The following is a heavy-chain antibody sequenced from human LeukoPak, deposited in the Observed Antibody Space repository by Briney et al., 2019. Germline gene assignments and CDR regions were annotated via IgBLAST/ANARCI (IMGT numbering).Heavy chain of an antibody. CDR2: IYYSGST. CDR1: GGSISSYY. D-gene: IGHD5-24*01. J-gene: IGHJ6*04. CDR3: ARFDGYYGMDV. Sequence: SETLSLTCTVSGGSISSYYWSWIRQPPGKGLEWIGYIYYSGSTNYSPSLKSRVTISVDTSKNQFSLKTSSVTAADTAVYYCARFDGYYGMDVWGKGTTVTVSS. V-gene: IGHV4-59*01.